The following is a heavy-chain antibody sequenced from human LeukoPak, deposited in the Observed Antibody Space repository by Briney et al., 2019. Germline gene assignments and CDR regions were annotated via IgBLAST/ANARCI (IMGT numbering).Heavy chain of an antibody. D-gene: IGHD5-24*01. Sequence: GGSLRLSCAASGFTFSSYSMNWVRQAPGKGLEWVSSISSSSSYIYYADSVKGRFTISRDNAKNSLYLQMNSLRAEDTAVYYCASASGDGYNFDYWGQGTLVTVSS. J-gene: IGHJ4*02. CDR2: ISSSSSYI. CDR1: GFTFSSYS. V-gene: IGHV3-21*01. CDR3: ASASGDGYNFDY.